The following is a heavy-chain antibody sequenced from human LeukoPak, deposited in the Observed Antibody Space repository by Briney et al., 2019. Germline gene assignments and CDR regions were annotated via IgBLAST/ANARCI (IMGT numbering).Heavy chain of an antibody. J-gene: IGHJ6*02. V-gene: IGHV3-30*03. Sequence: PGGSLRLSCAASGFTFSSYGMHWVRQAPGKGLEWVAVISYDGSNKYYADSVKGRSTISRDNSKNTLYLQMNSLRAEDTAVYYCARTMGPIFGVVRTGMDVWGQGTTVTVSS. CDR3: ARTMGPIFGVVRTGMDV. D-gene: IGHD3-3*01. CDR1: GFTFSSYG. CDR2: ISYDGSNK.